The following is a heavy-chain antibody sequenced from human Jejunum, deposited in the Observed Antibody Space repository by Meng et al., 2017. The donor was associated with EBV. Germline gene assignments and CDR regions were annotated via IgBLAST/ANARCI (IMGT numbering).Heavy chain of an antibody. Sequence: QAQVVQYGTEVKKPGASVKVSCKASGYDFINSGISWVRQAPGQGLEWMGWISVYRGNTNYAQRFQDRVTLTTNTSTSTVYMELRSLASDDTAVYYCARDRSNSDYWGQGTLVTVSS. CDR3: ARDRSNSDY. CDR2: ISVYRGNT. CDR1: GYDFINSG. V-gene: IGHV1-18*01. D-gene: IGHD5-24*01. J-gene: IGHJ4*02.